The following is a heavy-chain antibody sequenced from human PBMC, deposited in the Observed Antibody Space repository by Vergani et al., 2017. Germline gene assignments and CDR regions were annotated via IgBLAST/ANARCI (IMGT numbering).Heavy chain of an antibody. D-gene: IGHD6-13*01. CDR1: EFTFSNYA. J-gene: IGHJ2*01. Sequence: EVQLLESGGGLVQPGGSLRLTCAASEFTFSNYAMNWVRQAPGKGLEWVSAISGSGGSTYYADSVKGRFTISRDNSKNTLYLQMNSLRAEDTAVYYCASSAGLHRLYWYFDLWGRGTLVTVSS. CDR3: ASSAGLHRLYWYFDL. V-gene: IGHV3-23*01. CDR2: ISGSGGST.